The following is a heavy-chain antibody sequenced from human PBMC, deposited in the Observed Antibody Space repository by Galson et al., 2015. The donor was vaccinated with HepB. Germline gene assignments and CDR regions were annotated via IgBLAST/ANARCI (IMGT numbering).Heavy chain of an antibody. V-gene: IGHV3-33*01. CDR2: IWYDGSNK. D-gene: IGHD2-21*02. CDR1: GFTFSSYG. Sequence: SLRLSCAASGFTFSSYGMHWVRQAPGKGLEWVAVIWYDGSNKYYADSVKGRFTISRDNSKNTLYLQMNSLRAEDTAVYYCARAEAYCGGDCYFLGLDYWGQGTLVTVSS. J-gene: IGHJ4*02. CDR3: ARAEAYCGGDCYFLGLDY.